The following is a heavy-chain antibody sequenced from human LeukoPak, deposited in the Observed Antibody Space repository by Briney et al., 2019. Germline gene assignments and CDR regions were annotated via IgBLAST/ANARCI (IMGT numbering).Heavy chain of an antibody. Sequence: PSETLSLTCTVSGVSISSYYWSWIRQPPGKGLEWIGYIYYSGSTNYNPSLKSRVTISVDTSKNQFSLKLSSVTAADTAVYYCARQHCSGGSCYRALRWFDPWGQGTLVTVSS. CDR1: GVSISSYY. CDR3: ARQHCSGGSCYRALRWFDP. V-gene: IGHV4-59*08. D-gene: IGHD2-15*01. J-gene: IGHJ5*02. CDR2: IYYSGST.